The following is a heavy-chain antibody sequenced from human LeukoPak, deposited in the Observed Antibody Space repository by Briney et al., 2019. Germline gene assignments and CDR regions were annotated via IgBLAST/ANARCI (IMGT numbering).Heavy chain of an antibody. CDR1: GFTVSSNY. D-gene: IGHD2-15*01. J-gene: IGHJ5*02. V-gene: IGHV3-53*01. CDR2: IYSGGST. Sequence: GGSLRLSCAASGFTVSSNYMSWVRQAPGKGLEWVSVIYSGGSTYYADSVKGRFTISRDNSKNTLYLQMNSLRAEDTAVYYCARVLGGGSSNWFDPWGQGTLVTVSS. CDR3: ARVLGGGSSNWFDP.